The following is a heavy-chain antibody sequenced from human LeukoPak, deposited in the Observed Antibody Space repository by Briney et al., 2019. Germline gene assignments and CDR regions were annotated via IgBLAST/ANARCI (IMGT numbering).Heavy chain of an antibody. V-gene: IGHV1-58*01. CDR1: GFTFTSSA. CDR3: AADRSGYSYGLDYYYYYGMDV. J-gene: IGHJ6*02. CDR2: IVVGSGNT. D-gene: IGHD5-18*01. Sequence: ASVKVSCKASGFTFTSSAVQWVRQARGQRLEWIGWIVVGSGNTNYAQKFQERVTITRDMSTSTAYMELSSLRSEDTAVYYCAADRSGYSYGLDYYYYYGMDVWGQGTTVTVPS.